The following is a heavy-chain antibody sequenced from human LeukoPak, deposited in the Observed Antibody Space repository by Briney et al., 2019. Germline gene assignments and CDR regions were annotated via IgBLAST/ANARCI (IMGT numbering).Heavy chain of an antibody. V-gene: IGHV1-69*06. D-gene: IGHD6-13*01. Sequence: SVKVSCKASGGTFSSYAISWVRQAPGQGLEWMGGIIPIFGTANYAQKFQGRVTITADKSTSTAYMELSSLRSEDTAVYYCARDSGGGKEQQLVLKHWGQGTLVTVSS. CDR1: GGTFSSYA. CDR3: ARDSGGGKEQQLVLKH. CDR2: IIPIFGTA. J-gene: IGHJ1*01.